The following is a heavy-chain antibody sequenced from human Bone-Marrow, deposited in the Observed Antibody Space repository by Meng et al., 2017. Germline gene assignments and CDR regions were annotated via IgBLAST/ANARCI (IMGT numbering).Heavy chain of an antibody. Sequence: QVQLQGSGPGLVKPSQTLSLTFTGSGGSISSGGYYWSWIRQHPGKGLEWIGYIYYSGSTYYNPSLKSLVTISVDTSKNQFSLKLSSVTAADTAVYYCARVGYSGSRVTSYYFDYWGQGTLVTVSS. D-gene: IGHD1-26*01. CDR3: ARVGYSGSRVTSYYFDY. V-gene: IGHV4-31*01. J-gene: IGHJ4*02. CDR1: GGSISSGGYY. CDR2: IYYSGST.